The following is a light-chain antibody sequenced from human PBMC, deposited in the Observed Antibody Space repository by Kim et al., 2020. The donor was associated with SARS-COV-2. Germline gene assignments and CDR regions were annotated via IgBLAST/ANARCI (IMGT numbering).Light chain of an antibody. CDR3: AAWDDSLNGHYV. V-gene: IGLV1-44*01. CDR1: SSSSGSIT. CDR2: SNN. J-gene: IGLJ1*01. Sequence: QRDTPSCSGGSSSSGSITGDWHQQPPGTAPKLLIYSNNQPPSGVPDRFSGSKSGTSAALAISGLQSEDDADYHCAAWDDSLNGHYVFGAGTKVTVL.